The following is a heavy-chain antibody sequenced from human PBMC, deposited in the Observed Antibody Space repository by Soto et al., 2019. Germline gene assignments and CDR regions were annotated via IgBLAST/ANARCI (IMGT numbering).Heavy chain of an antibody. CDR1: GFTFSSYW. CDR2: IKQDGSEK. J-gene: IGHJ4*02. Sequence: EVQLVESGGGLVQPGGSLRLSCAASGFTFSSYWMSWVRLAPGKGLEWVANIKQDGSEKYYVDSVKGRFTISRDNAKNSLYLQMNRLRAEDTAVYYCARVRTPFKYYFDYWGQGTLVTVSS. V-gene: IGHV3-7*01. CDR3: ARVRTPFKYYFDY.